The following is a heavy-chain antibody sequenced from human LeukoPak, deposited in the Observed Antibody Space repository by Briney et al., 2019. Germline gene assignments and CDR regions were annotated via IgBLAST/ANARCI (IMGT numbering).Heavy chain of an antibody. CDR1: GGSISSYY. CDR2: IYYSGST. J-gene: IGHJ4*02. CDR3: ARASLRYFDWSYD. Sequence: NSSETLSLTCTVSGGSISSYYWSWIRQPPGKGLEWIGYIYYSGSTNYNPSLKSRVTISVDTSKNQFSLKLSSVTAADTAVYYCARASLRYFDWSYDWGQGTLVTVSS. D-gene: IGHD3-9*01. V-gene: IGHV4-59*01.